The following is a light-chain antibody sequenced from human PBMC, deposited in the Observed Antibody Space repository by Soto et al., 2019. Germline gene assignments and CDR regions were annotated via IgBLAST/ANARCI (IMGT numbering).Light chain of an antibody. CDR2: DTS. Sequence: EIALTQSPVTLSLSPGDRATLSCRASQTVSKYLAWYQQKPGQPPRLLVYDTSNRASGIPARFSGSGSGTDFTLTISSLEPEDFVVYYCQERSKWPMVTFGPGTKVD. CDR1: QTVSKY. J-gene: IGKJ3*01. CDR3: QERSKWPMVT. V-gene: IGKV3-11*01.